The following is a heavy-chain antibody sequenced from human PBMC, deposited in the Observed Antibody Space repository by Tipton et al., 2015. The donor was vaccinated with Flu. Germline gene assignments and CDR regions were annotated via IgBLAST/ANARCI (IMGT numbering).Heavy chain of an antibody. CDR2: IYYSGST. CDR1: GGSISSSSYF. D-gene: IGHD1-26*01. Sequence: TLSLTCTVSGGSISSSSYFLGWIRQPPGKGLEWIGSIYYSGSTYYNPSLKSRVSISVDTSKNQFSLKLSSVTAAETAVYYCARGSGSPAAFDIWGQGTMVTVSS. CDR3: ARGSGSPAAFDI. V-gene: IGHV4-39*07. J-gene: IGHJ3*02.